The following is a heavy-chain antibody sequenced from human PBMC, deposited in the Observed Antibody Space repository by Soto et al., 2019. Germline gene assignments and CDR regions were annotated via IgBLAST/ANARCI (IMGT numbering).Heavy chain of an antibody. V-gene: IGHV5-51*01. D-gene: IGHD3-3*01. CDR3: ASYPRFQGLYNWFDP. J-gene: IGHJ5*02. CDR2: IYPGDSDT. CDR1: GYSFTSYW. Sequence: GESLKISCKGSGYSFTSYWIGWVRQMPGKGLEWMGIIYPGDSDTRYSPSFQGQVTISADKSISTAYLQWSSLKASDTAMYYCASYPRFQGLYNWFDPWGQGTLVTVSS.